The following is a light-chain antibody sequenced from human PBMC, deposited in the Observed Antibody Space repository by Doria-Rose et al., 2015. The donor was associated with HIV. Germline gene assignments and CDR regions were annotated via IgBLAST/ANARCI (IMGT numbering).Light chain of an antibody. J-gene: IGKJ1*01. CDR2: DGS. CDR3: HQYGTSWT. Sequence: TQSPGTLSLSPGERATLSCRASQSFSSTYSAWYQQEPGQAPSLLIYDGSTRATGIPDRFSASGSGTDFTLTINRLEPEDFALYYCHQYGTSWTFGQGTKVEI. V-gene: IGKV3-20*01. CDR1: QSFSSTY.